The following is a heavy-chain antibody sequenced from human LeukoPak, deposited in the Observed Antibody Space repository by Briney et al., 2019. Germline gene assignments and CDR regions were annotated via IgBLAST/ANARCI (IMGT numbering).Heavy chain of an antibody. CDR2: ISSSSRYI. CDR1: GFTFNGYC. CDR3: ARSPSLGDPIDY. Sequence: GGSLRLSCAASGFTFNGYCMNWVRQAPGKGLEWVSSISSSSRYIYYADSVKGRFTITRDNAKNSLYLQMNSLRAEDTAVYYCARSPSLGDPIDYWGQGTLVTVSS. J-gene: IGHJ4*02. D-gene: IGHD2-21*01. V-gene: IGHV3-21*01.